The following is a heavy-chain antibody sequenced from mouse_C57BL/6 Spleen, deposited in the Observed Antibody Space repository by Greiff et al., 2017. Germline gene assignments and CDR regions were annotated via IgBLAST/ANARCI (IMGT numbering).Heavy chain of an antibody. CDR2: ILPGSGST. CDR3: ARLGDTTVVAHFDY. D-gene: IGHD1-1*01. V-gene: IGHV1-9*01. Sequence: QVQLQQSGAELMKPGASVKLSCKATGYTFTGYWIEWVKQRPGHGLEWIGEILPGSGSTNYNDKFKGKATFTADTSSNTAYMQLSSLTTEDSAIYYCARLGDTTVVAHFDYWGQGTTLTVSS. J-gene: IGHJ2*01. CDR1: GYTFTGYW.